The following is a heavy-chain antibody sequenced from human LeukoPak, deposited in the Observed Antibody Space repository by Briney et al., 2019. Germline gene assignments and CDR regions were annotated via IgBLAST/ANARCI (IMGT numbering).Heavy chain of an antibody. CDR1: GYSASSGYY. CDR3: ARLRGYSGYEFDY. Sequence: SETLSLTCALSGYSASSGYYWGWIRQPPGKGLEWIGSIYHSVSSYSNPSPTSRVPISVYTSNDQFSLKLSPPTAADTAVYYCARLRGYSGYEFDYCGQATLVTASS. J-gene: IGHJ4*02. CDR2: IYHSVSS. V-gene: IGHV4-38-2*01. D-gene: IGHD5-12*01.